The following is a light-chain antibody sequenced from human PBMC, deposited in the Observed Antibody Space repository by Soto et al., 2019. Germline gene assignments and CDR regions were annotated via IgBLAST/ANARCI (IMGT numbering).Light chain of an antibody. Sequence: QSALTQPPSASGTPGQRVVISCSGSSSNIGTNTVNWYQQLPGRAPKLLMYTNSQRPSGVPDRFSGSKSGTSASLAISGLQSEDEADYYCSAWDDSLNGPLFGGGTKLTVL. CDR1: SSNIGTNT. V-gene: IGLV1-44*01. J-gene: IGLJ2*01. CDR2: TNS. CDR3: SAWDDSLNGPL.